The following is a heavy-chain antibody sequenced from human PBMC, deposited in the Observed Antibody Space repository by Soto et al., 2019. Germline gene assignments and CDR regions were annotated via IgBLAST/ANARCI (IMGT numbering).Heavy chain of an antibody. CDR2: VYISGST. Sequence: QVQLQESGPGLVKPSETLSLTCTVSGGSISTYYWNWIRQSAGKGLEWIGRVYISGSTNYHPSLKSRVAMSVDTSNNPFCLIVTSVTAVDTAVYDCSRGGRDGFDIWGQGTLVTVSS. CDR3: SRGGRDGFDI. CDR1: GGSISTYY. V-gene: IGHV4-4*07. J-gene: IGHJ3*02.